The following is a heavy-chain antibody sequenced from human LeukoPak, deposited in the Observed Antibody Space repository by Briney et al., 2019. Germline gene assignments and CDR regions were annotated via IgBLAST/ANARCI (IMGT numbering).Heavy chain of an antibody. V-gene: IGHV3-48*04. D-gene: IGHD3/OR15-3a*01. J-gene: IGHJ6*03. CDR3: ARVRGRTGMSYMDV. CDR1: GFTFGSYS. Sequence: GGSLRLSCAGSGFTFGSYSMNWVRHAPGKGLEWVSYIGHTGSITDYADAVKGRFTISRDNAKNSLYLQMNSLRAEDTALYHCARVRGRTGMSYMDVWGKGTTVTVSS. CDR2: IGHTGSIT.